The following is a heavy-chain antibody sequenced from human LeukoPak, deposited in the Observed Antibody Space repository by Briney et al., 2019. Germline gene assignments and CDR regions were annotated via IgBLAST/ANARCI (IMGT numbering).Heavy chain of an antibody. CDR1: GFTFSNYG. Sequence: GRSLRLSCAASGFTFSNYGMHWVRQAPGKGLEWVAVISYDGSNKNYVDSVKGRFTISRDNSKNTLYLQMSSLRGEDTAVYYCAKDHLAGYSYGGYYFDYWGQGNLAPVSS. J-gene: IGHJ4*02. CDR3: AKDHLAGYSYGGYYFDY. CDR2: ISYDGSNK. V-gene: IGHV3-30*18. D-gene: IGHD5-18*01.